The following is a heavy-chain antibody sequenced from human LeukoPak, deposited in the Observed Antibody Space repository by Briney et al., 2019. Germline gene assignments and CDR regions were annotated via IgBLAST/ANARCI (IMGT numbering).Heavy chain of an antibody. Sequence: SETLSLTCTVSGGSISSSNWWSWVRQPPGKGLEWIGEIYHSGSTNYNPSLKSRVTISVDKSKNQFSLKLSSVTAADTAVYYCARSPIAVAGDDAFDIWGQGTMVTVSS. CDR3: ARSPIAVAGDDAFDI. V-gene: IGHV4-4*02. J-gene: IGHJ3*02. CDR1: GGSISSSNW. D-gene: IGHD6-19*01. CDR2: IYHSGST.